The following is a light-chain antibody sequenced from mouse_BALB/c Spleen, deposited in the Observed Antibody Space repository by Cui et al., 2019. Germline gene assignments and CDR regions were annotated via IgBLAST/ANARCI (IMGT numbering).Light chain of an antibody. J-gene: IGKJ1*01. Sequence: DLLITPSPSSLSASLGGKVTLTCNASQDINKYIGWYQHKPGKGPRLLIHYISTLQPGIPSRFSGSGSGRDYSFSISNLEAEDIATYYCLQYDKLRTFGGGTKLEIK. CDR2: YIS. CDR1: QDINKY. V-gene: IGKV19-93*01. CDR3: LQYDKLRT.